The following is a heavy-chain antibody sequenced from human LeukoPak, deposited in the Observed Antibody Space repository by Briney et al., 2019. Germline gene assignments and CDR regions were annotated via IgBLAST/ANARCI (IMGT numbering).Heavy chain of an antibody. V-gene: IGHV4-34*01. J-gene: IGHJ3*02. CDR2: INHSGST. CDR3: GRHGRNIGHWKGDKCYRPTFYI. D-gene: IGHD2/OR15-2a*01. Sequence: SETLSLTCAVYGGSFSSYYWSWIRQPPGKGLEWIGEINHSGSTNYYPSLKSRLTISVDTSKNQFSLKLRSVTAADTAVYYCGRHGRNIGHWKGDKCYRPTFYILGPGEKGTGSS. CDR1: GGSFSSYY.